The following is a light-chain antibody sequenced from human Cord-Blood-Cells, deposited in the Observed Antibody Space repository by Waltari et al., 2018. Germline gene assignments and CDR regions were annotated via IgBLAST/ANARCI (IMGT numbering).Light chain of an antibody. CDR2: DAS. CDR3: QQRSNWPLT. Sequence: EIVLTQSPATLSLSPGESATLSCRASQSVSSYLAWYQQKPGQAPRLLIYDASNGATGIPARFSGSGSGTDFTLTISSLEPEDFAVYYCQQRSNWPLTFGGGTKVEIK. CDR1: QSVSSY. J-gene: IGKJ4*01. V-gene: IGKV3-11*01.